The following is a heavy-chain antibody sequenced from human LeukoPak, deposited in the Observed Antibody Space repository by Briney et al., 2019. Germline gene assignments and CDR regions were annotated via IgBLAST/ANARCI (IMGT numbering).Heavy chain of an antibody. CDR3: ARDESTSILWW. CDR2: INPSGGST. V-gene: IGHV1-46*01. Sequence: ASVKVSCKAFGYTLTAYYMHWARQAPGQGLEWMGIINPSGGSTSYAQKFQGRVTMTRDTSTSTVYMELSSLRSEDTAVYYCARDESTSILWWWGQGTLITVSS. D-gene: IGHD2-21*01. J-gene: IGHJ1*01. CDR1: GYTLTAYY.